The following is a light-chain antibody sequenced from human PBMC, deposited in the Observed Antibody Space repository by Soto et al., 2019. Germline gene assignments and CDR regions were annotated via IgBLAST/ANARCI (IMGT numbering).Light chain of an antibody. CDR3: QQYNNWPYT. CDR2: GAS. J-gene: IGKJ2*01. CDR1: QTVNSN. V-gene: IGKV3-15*01. Sequence: EIVMTQSPATLSVSPGERATLSCRASQTVNSNLAWYQQKPDQAPRLLIYGASTRATDIPARFSGSGSGTEFALTISSLQSEDFALFYCQQYNNWPYTFGQGTRLEIK.